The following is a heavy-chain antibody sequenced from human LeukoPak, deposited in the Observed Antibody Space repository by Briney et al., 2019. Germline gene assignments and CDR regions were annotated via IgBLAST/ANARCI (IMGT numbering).Heavy chain of an antibody. D-gene: IGHD6-13*01. V-gene: IGHV1-2*06. J-gene: IGHJ5*02. CDR2: INPNTGGT. Sequence: ASVKVSCRASGYTFTGYYIHWVRQAPGQGLEWMGRINPNTGGTDYAQKFQGRVTMTRDTSITTAYMELSRLTSDDTAIYYCAKVPPSITAAGNWLGPWGQGALVTVSS. CDR1: GYTFTGYY. CDR3: AKVPPSITAAGNWLGP.